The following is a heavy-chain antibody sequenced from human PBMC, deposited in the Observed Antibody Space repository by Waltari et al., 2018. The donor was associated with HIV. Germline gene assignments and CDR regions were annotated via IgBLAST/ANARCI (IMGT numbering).Heavy chain of an antibody. D-gene: IGHD3-10*02. CDR1: GYTFSSYY. Sequence: QVQLVQSGAEVKKPGASVKVSCKASGYTFSSYYLHWVRQAPGQGLEWMGIINPSGGSTSYAQKVQGRVTMTRDTSTSTVYMELSSLRSEDTAVYYCGRDVVQGEPSLSLGYWGQGTLVTVSS. V-gene: IGHV1-46*01. J-gene: IGHJ4*02. CDR3: GRDVVQGEPSLSLGY. CDR2: INPSGGST.